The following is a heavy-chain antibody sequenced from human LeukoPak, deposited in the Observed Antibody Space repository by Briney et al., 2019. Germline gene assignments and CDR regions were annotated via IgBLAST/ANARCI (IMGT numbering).Heavy chain of an antibody. J-gene: IGHJ6*03. V-gene: IGHV1-69*06. Sequence: SVKVSCKASGGTFSSYAISWVRQAPGQGLEWMGGIIPIFGTANYAQKFQGRVTITADKSTSTAYMELSSLRSEDTAVYYCASGVSIAVAGASYYYYYMDVWGKGTTVTVSS. CDR1: GGTFSSYA. D-gene: IGHD6-19*01. CDR3: ASGVSIAVAGASYYYYYMDV. CDR2: IIPIFGTA.